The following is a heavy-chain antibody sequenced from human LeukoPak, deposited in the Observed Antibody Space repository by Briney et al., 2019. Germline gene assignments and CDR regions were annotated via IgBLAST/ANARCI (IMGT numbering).Heavy chain of an antibody. CDR3: ARDRYPSAREFDY. CDR1: GFTFSKYW. D-gene: IGHD1-1*01. Sequence: GGSLRLSCAASGFTFSKYWMHWVRQAPGKGLVWVSRIDTDGSDTTYADSVKGRFTISRDNAKNTLYLQLNSLRGEDTAVYYCARDRYPSAREFDYWGQGTLVAVSS. CDR2: IDTDGSDT. J-gene: IGHJ4*02. V-gene: IGHV3-74*01.